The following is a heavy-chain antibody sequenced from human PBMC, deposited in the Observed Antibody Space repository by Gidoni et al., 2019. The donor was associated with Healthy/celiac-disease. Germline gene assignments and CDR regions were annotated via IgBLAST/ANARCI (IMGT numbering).Heavy chain of an antibody. CDR3: AKEKMYYYDSSGSDY. J-gene: IGHJ4*02. D-gene: IGHD3-22*01. CDR1: AFTFSSYA. CDR2: ISGSGGST. Sequence: EVQLLESGGGLVQPGGSLRLSCAASAFTFSSYAMSWVRQAPGKGLEWGSAISGSGGSTYYADSVKGRFTISRDNSKNTLYLQMNSLRAEDTAVYYCAKEKMYYYDSSGSDYWGQGTLVTVSS. V-gene: IGHV3-23*01.